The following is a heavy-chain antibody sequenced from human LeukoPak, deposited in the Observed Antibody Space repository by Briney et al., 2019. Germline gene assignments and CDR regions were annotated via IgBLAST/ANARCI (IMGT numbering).Heavy chain of an antibody. CDR2: IYSSGTT. CDR1: GGSISSSSYY. V-gene: IGHV4-39*01. Sequence: SETRSLTCTDSGGSISSSSYYWGWIRQPQGKGLECIGTIYSSGTTYYNPSLKSRVTISIDTSKSQFSLRLSSVTAADTAVYYCVENFPRTIEHWGQGTLVTVS. CDR3: VENFPRTIEH. D-gene: IGHD1-7*01. J-gene: IGHJ1*01.